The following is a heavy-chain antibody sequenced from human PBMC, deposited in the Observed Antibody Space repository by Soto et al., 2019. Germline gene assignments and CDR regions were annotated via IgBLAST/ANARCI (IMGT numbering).Heavy chain of an antibody. CDR1: GFSLTTSGVG. V-gene: IGHV2-5*02. CDR2: IYWDDDK. Sequence: QITLNESGPTQVKPRQTLTLTCTFSGFSLTTSGVGVGWIRQSPGKAPEWLALIYWDDDKRYSPSRNSRLTITKNTSKNQVVLTMADLDPADTATYYCAHRVLRTVFGLVTTTAIYFDFWGQGTPVAVSS. D-gene: IGHD3-3*01. J-gene: IGHJ4*02. CDR3: AHRVLRTVFGLVTTTAIYFDF.